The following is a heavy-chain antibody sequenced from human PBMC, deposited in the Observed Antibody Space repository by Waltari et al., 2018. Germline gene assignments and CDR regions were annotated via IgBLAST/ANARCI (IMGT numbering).Heavy chain of an antibody. CDR2: ISGSGGST. Sequence: EVQLVESGGGWVQPGGSLRLSCAASGFTFSSYAMSWVRQAPGKGLEWVSAISGSGGSTYYADSGKGRFTISRDNSKNTLYLQMNSLRAEDTAVYYCAKGPKLIVVAPSDYWGQGTLVTVSS. J-gene: IGHJ4*02. CDR3: AKGPKLIVVAPSDY. V-gene: IGHV3-23*04. CDR1: GFTFSSYA. D-gene: IGHD3-22*01.